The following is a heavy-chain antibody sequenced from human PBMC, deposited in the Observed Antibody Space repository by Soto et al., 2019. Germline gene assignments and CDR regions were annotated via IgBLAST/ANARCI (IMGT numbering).Heavy chain of an antibody. CDR2: ISGSGGSA. CDR3: AKGPLIAVAYSDY. J-gene: IGHJ4*02. V-gene: IGHV3-23*01. D-gene: IGHD6-19*01. CDR1: RFTFSISA. Sequence: GGSLGLCCAASRFTFSISAMGLVRQAPGKGLEWVSAISGSGGSAYYADSVKGRFTISRDNSKNTLYLQMNSLRAEDTAVYYCAKGPLIAVAYSDYWGQGTLVPVSS.